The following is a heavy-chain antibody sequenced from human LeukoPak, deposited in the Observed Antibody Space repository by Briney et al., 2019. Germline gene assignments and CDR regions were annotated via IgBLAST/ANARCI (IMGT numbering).Heavy chain of an antibody. CDR2: FSGSGGST. CDR3: ARSGLNRFDY. V-gene: IGHV3-23*01. D-gene: IGHD2-15*01. J-gene: IGHJ4*02. CDR1: GFTFKTYG. Sequence: GGSLRLSCAASGFTFKTYGMHWVRQAPGKGLEWVSSFSGSGGSTYYADSVKGRFTVSRDNSKNTLYLQIHSLRAEDTAVYYCARSGLNRFDYWGQGTLVIVSS.